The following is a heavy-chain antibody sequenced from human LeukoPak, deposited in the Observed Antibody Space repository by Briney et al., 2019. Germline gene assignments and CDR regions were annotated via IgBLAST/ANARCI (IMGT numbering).Heavy chain of an antibody. Sequence: SETLSLTCTVSGGSISSRSYYWGWIRQPPGKGLEWIGSIYYSGSTYYNPSLQSRVTISVDTSKNQFSLKLNSVTAADTAVYYCARRTETFTDYWGQGTLVTVSS. D-gene: IGHD2-2*01. CDR3: ARRTETFTDY. CDR2: IYYSGST. CDR1: GGSISSRSYY. J-gene: IGHJ4*02. V-gene: IGHV4-39*01.